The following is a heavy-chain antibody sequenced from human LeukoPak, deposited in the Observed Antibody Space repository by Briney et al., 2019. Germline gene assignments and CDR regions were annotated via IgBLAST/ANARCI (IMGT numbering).Heavy chain of an antibody. Sequence: QSGGSLRLSCTACGFSFSSYWMSWVRQAPGKGLEWVANIKQDGSEKKYLDSVKGRFTISRDNAKNSLYLQMNNLRVEDTAVYYCARSYYGSGSYFGYWGQGTLVTVSS. CDR3: ARSYYGSGSYFGY. J-gene: IGHJ4*02. D-gene: IGHD3-10*01. CDR1: GFSFSSYW. V-gene: IGHV3-7*01. CDR2: IKQDGSEK.